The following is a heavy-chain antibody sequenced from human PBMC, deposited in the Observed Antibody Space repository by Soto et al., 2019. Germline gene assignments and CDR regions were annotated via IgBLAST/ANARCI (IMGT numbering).Heavy chain of an antibody. CDR2: IIPIFGTA. Sequence: RASVKVSCKASGGTFSSYAISWVRQAPGQGLEWMGGIIPIFGTANYAQKFQGRVTITADKSTSTAYMELSSLRSEDTAVYYCARLGDGSHAHYFDYWGQGTLVTVSS. V-gene: IGHV1-69*06. D-gene: IGHD2-2*01. CDR3: ARLGDGSHAHYFDY. CDR1: GGTFSSYA. J-gene: IGHJ4*02.